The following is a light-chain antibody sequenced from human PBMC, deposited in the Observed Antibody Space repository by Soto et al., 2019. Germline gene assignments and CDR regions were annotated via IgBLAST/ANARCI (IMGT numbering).Light chain of an antibody. CDR1: SSNLGAGYD. CDR3: QSYDSGLSGHWV. Sequence: QSALTQPPSMSGAPGQRVTMSCTGNSSNLGAGYDVHWYQRLPGAAPKLLIYDNTHRPSGVPNRFSGSKSGTSASLAITGLQAEDEADYYCQSYDSGLSGHWVFGGGTKLTVL. J-gene: IGLJ3*02. CDR2: DNT. V-gene: IGLV1-40*01.